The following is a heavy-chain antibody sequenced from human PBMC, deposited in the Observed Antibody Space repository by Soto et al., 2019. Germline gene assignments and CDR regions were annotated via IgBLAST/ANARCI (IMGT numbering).Heavy chain of an antibody. D-gene: IGHD3-10*01. V-gene: IGHV1-46*01. CDR1: GYTFSSYY. CDR2: INPSDGST. Sequence: ASVKVSCKASGYTFSSYYLHWVRQAPGQGLEWMGIINPSDGSTTYAQKFQGRVTMTRDTSTSTVYMELSSLRSEDTAMYYCARENRRGKAFDIWGQGTMVTVSS. J-gene: IGHJ3*02. CDR3: ARENRRGKAFDI.